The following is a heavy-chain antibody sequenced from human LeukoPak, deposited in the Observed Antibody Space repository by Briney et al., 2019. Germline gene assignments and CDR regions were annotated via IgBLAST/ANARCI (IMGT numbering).Heavy chain of an antibody. V-gene: IGHV4-59*01. CDR3: ARGPAFHDY. Sequence: PSETLSLTCAVYGGSFSGYYWSWIRQPPGKGLEWIGYIYYSGSTNYNPSLKSRVTISVDTSKNQFSLKLSSVTAADTAVYFCARGPAFHDYWGQGTLVTVSS. CDR2: IYYSGST. J-gene: IGHJ4*02. D-gene: IGHD3-10*01. CDR1: GGSFSGYY.